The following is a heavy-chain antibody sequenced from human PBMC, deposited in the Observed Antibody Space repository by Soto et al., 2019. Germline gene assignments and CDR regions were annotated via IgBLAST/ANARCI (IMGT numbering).Heavy chain of an antibody. D-gene: IGHD4-17*01. J-gene: IGHJ5*02. CDR1: GGSFSGYY. Sequence: SETLSLTCAVYGGSFSGYYWSWIRQPPGKGLEWIGEINHSGSTNYNPSLKSRVTISVDTSKNQFSLKLSSVTAADTAVYYCARRSPGMTTVTEVGKVNWFDPWGQGTLVTVSS. CDR2: INHSGST. CDR3: ARRSPGMTTVTEVGKVNWFDP. V-gene: IGHV4-34*01.